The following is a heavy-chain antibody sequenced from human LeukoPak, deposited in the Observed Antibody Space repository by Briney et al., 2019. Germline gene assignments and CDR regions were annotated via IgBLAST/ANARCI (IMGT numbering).Heavy chain of an antibody. Sequence: PSETPSLTCTVSGGSISSSSYYWGWIRQPPGKGLEWIGSIYYSGSTYYNPSLKSRVTISVDTSKNQFSLKLSSVTAADTAVYYCASQPATVTTGFDYWGQGTLLTVSS. CDR1: GGSISSSSYY. CDR3: ASQPATVTTGFDY. D-gene: IGHD4-17*01. V-gene: IGHV4-39*01. J-gene: IGHJ4*02. CDR2: IYYSGST.